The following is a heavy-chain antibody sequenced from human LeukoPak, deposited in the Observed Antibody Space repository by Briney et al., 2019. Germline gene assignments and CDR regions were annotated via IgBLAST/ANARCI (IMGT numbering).Heavy chain of an antibody. J-gene: IGHJ4*02. CDR2: ISSSSSTI. Sequence: GGSLRLSCAASGFTFSSYSMNWVRQAPGKGLEWVSYISSSSSTIYYADSVKSRFTISRDNAKNSLYLQMSSLRAEDTAVYYCAKAHGGLDYSIDYWGQGTLVTVSS. CDR3: AKAHGGLDYSIDY. CDR1: GFTFSSYS. D-gene: IGHD4-4*01. V-gene: IGHV3-48*01.